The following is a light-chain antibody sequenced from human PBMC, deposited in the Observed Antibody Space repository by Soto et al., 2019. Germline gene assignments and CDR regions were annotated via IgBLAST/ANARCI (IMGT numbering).Light chain of an antibody. V-gene: IGLV1-40*01. CDR1: SSNIGRGYD. CDR3: QTFDSSLTISWV. CDR2: GDN. J-gene: IGLJ3*02. Sequence: QAVVTQPPSVSGAPGQRVTISCTGSSSNIGRGYDVHWYQQVPGSAPRLLLSGDNTRPSGVPDRFSGSRSGTSASLAITGLQAEDKADYYCQTFDSSLTISWVFGGGTKLTVL.